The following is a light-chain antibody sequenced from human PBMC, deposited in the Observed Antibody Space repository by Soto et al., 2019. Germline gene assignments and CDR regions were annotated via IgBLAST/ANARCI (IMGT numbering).Light chain of an antibody. CDR3: QQYGSSLFT. V-gene: IGKV3-20*01. J-gene: IGKJ3*01. Sequence: EIVLTQSPGTLSLSPGERATLSCRASQSVSSSYLAWYQQKPGQAPRLLIYGASSRATGIPDRFSGSGSGTYFTLPISRLEPEDFAVYSWQQYGSSLFTFGPGTKVDIK. CDR1: QSVSSSY. CDR2: GAS.